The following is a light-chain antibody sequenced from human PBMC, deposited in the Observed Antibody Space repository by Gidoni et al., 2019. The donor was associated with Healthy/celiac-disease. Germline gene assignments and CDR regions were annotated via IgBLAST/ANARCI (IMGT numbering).Light chain of an antibody. CDR2: WAS. Sequence: DIVMTQSPDSLAVSLGERATSNCKSSQSVLYSSKNKIYLAWYQQKPGQPPKLLIYWASTRESGVPDRFSGSGSGTDFTLTISSLQAEDVAVYYCQQYYSTCSFGQGTKLEIK. CDR3: QQYYSTCS. J-gene: IGKJ2*04. CDR1: QSVLYSSKNKIY. V-gene: IGKV4-1*01.